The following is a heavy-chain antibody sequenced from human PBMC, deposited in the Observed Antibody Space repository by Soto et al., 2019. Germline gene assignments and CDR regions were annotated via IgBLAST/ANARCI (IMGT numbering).Heavy chain of an antibody. V-gene: IGHV4-59*01. D-gene: IGHD1-26*01. CDR1: GGSIGSYY. CDR3: AKAFGCRFGGCYPWGVDV. J-gene: IGHJ6*02. CDR2: IHYSGNT. Sequence: QVPLQESGPGLVKPSETLSLTCVVSGGSIGSYYWSWIRQPPGKGLEWVGYIHYSGNTESNPSLKGRVTVSVDTSTDQVSLKLRSVTAADTAVYYCAKAFGCRFGGCYPWGVDVWGQGTTVTVSS.